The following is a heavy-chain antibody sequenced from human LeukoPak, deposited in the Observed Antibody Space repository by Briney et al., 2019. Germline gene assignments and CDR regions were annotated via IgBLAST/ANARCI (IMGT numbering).Heavy chain of an antibody. CDR1: GYTFTSYD. J-gene: IGHJ4*02. D-gene: IGHD1-1*01. Sequence: WASVKVSCKASGYTFTSYDINWVRQATGQGLEWMGWMNPNSGNTGYAQKFQGRVTMTRNTSISTAYMELSSLRSEDTAVYYCARDASNWNDVPFDYWGQGTLVTVSS. CDR3: ARDASNWNDVPFDY. V-gene: IGHV1-8*01. CDR2: MNPNSGNT.